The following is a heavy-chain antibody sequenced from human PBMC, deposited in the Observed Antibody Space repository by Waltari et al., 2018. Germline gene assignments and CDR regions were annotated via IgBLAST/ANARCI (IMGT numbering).Heavy chain of an antibody. J-gene: IGHJ4*02. V-gene: IGHV4-61*02. CDR3: AREPPGY. CDR1: VGSISSGTYY. Sequence: QVQLQESGPGLVKPSQTLSLTCTGSVGSISSGTYYWSWIRQPAGKGLEWIGRIYTSGSTSYNPSLKSRVTISVDTTKNQFSLKLSSVTAADTAMYYCAREPPGYWGQGTLVTVSS. CDR2: IYTSGST.